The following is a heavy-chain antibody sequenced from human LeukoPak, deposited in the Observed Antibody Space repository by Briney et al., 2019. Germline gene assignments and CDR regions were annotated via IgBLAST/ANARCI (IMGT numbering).Heavy chain of an antibody. J-gene: IGHJ4*02. D-gene: IGHD2-8*02. Sequence: PGGSLRLSCAASGFTFSSYAMHWVRQAPGKGLEYVSAISSNGGSTYYANSVKGRFTNSRDNSKNTLYLQMGSLRAEDMAVYYCARGTAGSDAGDYWGQGTLVTVSS. CDR3: ARGTAGSDAGDY. CDR2: ISSNGGST. CDR1: GFTFSSYA. V-gene: IGHV3-64*01.